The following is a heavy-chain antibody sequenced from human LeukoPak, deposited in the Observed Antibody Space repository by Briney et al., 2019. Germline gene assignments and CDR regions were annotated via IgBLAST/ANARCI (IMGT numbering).Heavy chain of an antibody. D-gene: IGHD6-19*01. CDR1: GFTFSSYG. J-gene: IGHJ4*02. CDR2: IWYGGSNK. CDR3: ARALYNTGWYPDYFDS. Sequence: GGSLRLSCAASGFTFSSYGMHWVRQALGKGLEWVAVIWYGGSNKYYADSVKGRFTISRDNSKNTLYLQMNSLRAEDTAVYYCARALYNTGWYPDYFDSWGQGTLVTVSS. V-gene: IGHV3-33*08.